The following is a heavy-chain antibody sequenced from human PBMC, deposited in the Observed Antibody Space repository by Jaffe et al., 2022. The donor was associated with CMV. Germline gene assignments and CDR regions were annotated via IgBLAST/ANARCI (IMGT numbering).Heavy chain of an antibody. Sequence: EVQLVESGGGLVQPGGSLRLSCAASGFTFSSYSMNWVRQAPGKGLEWVSYISSSSSTIYYADSVKGRFTISRDNAKNSLYLQMNSLRDEDTAVYYCARDQGEWELLLVSGYFDYWGQGTLVTVSS. D-gene: IGHD1-26*01. CDR3: ARDQGEWELLLVSGYFDY. CDR1: GFTFSSYS. J-gene: IGHJ4*02. CDR2: ISSSSSTI. V-gene: IGHV3-48*02.